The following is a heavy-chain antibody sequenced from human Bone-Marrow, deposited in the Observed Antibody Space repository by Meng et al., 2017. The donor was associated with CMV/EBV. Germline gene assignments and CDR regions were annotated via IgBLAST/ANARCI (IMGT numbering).Heavy chain of an antibody. D-gene: IGHD3-16*01. CDR2: MNPNSGNT. CDR3: ARLSFGQPGGGGFYYYYYGMDV. Sequence: ASVKVSCKASGYTFTSYDINWVRQATGQGLEWMGWMNPNSGNTGYAQKFQGRVTITRNTSISTAYMELSRLRSEATAGYYWARLSFGQPGGGGFYYYYYGMDVWGQGTTVTVSS. V-gene: IGHV1-8*03. J-gene: IGHJ6*02. CDR1: GYTFTSYD.